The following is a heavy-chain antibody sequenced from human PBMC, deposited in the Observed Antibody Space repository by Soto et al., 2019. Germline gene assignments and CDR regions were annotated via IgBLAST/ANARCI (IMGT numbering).Heavy chain of an antibody. CDR3: ARLAREWFDP. J-gene: IGHJ5*02. CDR1: GGSISSGYYY. CDR2: IYYSGST. Sequence: SETLSLPGTVSGGSISSGYYYWSWIRQPPGKGLEWIGYIYYSGSTYYTPSLKSRLTISVDTPKSQFSLKVSSVTAADTAVYFCARLAREWFDPWGQGTLLTVSP. V-gene: IGHV4-30-4*01.